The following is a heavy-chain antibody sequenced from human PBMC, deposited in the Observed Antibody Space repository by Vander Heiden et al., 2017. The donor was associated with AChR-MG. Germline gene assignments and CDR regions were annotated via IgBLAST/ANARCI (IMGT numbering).Heavy chain of an antibody. V-gene: IGHV3-7*01. CDR3: ARDAFRDRYFDL. CDR1: GFTFNNYW. J-gene: IGHJ2*01. CDR2: IKQGGSEK. D-gene: IGHD3-16*01. Sequence: EMQLVESGGGLVQPGGSLRLSCAASGFTFNNYWISWVRHAPGKGLEWVANIKQGGSEKFYVDSVKGRFTLSRDTAMNSVYLQMNSLRDEDTAVYYCARDAFRDRYFDLWGRGPLVTVSS.